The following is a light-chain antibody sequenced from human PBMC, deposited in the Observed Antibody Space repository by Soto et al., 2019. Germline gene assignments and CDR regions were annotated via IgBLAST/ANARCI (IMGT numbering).Light chain of an antibody. CDR2: GNS. Sequence: QSVLTQPPAVSGAPGQRVTISCTGSSSNIGAGYDVHWYQQLPGTAPKLLIYGNSNRPSGVPDRFSGSKSGTSASLAITGLQAEDEADYYCQSYDSCLSGWDYVFGTGTKVTVL. V-gene: IGLV1-40*01. J-gene: IGLJ1*01. CDR1: SSNIGAGYD. CDR3: QSYDSCLSGWDYV.